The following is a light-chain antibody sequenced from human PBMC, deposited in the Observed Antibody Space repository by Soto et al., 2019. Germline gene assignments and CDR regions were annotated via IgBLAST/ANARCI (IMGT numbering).Light chain of an antibody. Sequence: QSVLTQPASVSASPGQSITISCAGTSSDVGRFNYVSWYQQYPGKAPKLIIYDVVKRPSGISNRFSGSKSGNTASLTISGFQAEDEADYYCTSYATVSTLYVFGTGTKVTVL. J-gene: IGLJ1*01. V-gene: IGLV2-14*03. CDR1: SSDVGRFNY. CDR2: DVV. CDR3: TSYATVSTLYV.